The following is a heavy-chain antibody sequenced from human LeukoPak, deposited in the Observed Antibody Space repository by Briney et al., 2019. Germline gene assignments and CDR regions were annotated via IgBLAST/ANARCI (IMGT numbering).Heavy chain of an antibody. V-gene: IGHV4-39*01. CDR2: IYYSGST. CDR3: AGYITMVRGVYFDY. D-gene: IGHD3-10*01. CDR1: GGSISSSSYY. Sequence: PSETLSLTCTVSGGSISSSSYYWGWIRQPPGKGLEWIGSIYYSGSTYYNPSLKSRVTISVDTSKNQFSLKLSSVTAADTAVYYCAGYITMVRGVYFDYWGQGTLVTVSS. J-gene: IGHJ4*02.